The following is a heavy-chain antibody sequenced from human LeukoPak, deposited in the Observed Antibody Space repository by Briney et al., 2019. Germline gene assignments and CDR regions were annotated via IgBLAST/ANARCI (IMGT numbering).Heavy chain of an antibody. CDR2: IYYSGST. D-gene: IGHD6-13*01. CDR3: ARHFRIAAAGNEFDY. CDR1: GGSISSSSYY. V-gene: IGHV4-39*01. Sequence: ETLSLTCTVSGGSISSSSYYWGWIRQPPGKGLEWIGSIYYSGSTYYNPSLKSRVTISVDTSKNQFSLKLSSVTAADTAVYYCARHFRIAAAGNEFDYWGQGTLVTVSS. J-gene: IGHJ4*02.